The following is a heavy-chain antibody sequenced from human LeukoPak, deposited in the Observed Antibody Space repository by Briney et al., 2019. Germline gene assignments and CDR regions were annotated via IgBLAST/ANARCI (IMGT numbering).Heavy chain of an antibody. V-gene: IGHV1-69*13. CDR1: GGTFSSYA. CDR2: IIPIFGTA. J-gene: IGHJ5*02. D-gene: IGHD2-15*01. CDR3: AREGYNRADVNWFDP. Sequence: ASVKVSCKASGGTFSSYAISWVRQAPGQGLEWMGGIIPIFGTANYAQKFQGRVTITADESTSTAYMELSSLSSDDTAVYYCAREGYNRADVNWFDPWGQGTLVTVSS.